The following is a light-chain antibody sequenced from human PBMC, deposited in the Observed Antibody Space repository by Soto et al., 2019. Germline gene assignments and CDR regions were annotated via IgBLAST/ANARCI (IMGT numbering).Light chain of an antibody. Sequence: EIVMTQSPATLSVSPGERATLSCRASQSLNGNLAWSQQQPCQVPRLLIYGESTRATWIPARFSGSVSGTECTLPISSLQSEDFAVYHCQQYNKWPLTFGGGTKVESK. J-gene: IGKJ4*01. CDR1: QSLNGN. CDR2: GES. CDR3: QQYNKWPLT. V-gene: IGKV3-15*01.